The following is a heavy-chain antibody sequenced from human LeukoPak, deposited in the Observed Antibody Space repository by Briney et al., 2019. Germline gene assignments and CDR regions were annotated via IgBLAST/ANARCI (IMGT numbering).Heavy chain of an antibody. J-gene: IGHJ6*04. V-gene: IGHV3-21*01. CDR3: AELGITMIGGV. Sequence: GGSLRLSCAASGFTFTSYSMHWVRQAPGKGLEWVSSISSSSSYIYYADSVKGRFTISRDNAKNSLYLQMNSLRAEDTAVYYCAELGITMIGGVWGKGTTVTISS. D-gene: IGHD3-10*02. CDR2: ISSSSSYI. CDR1: GFTFTSYS.